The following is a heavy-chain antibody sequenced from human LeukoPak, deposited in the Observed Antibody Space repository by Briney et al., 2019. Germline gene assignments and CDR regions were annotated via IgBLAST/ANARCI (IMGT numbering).Heavy chain of an antibody. CDR3: ASPRYSYAYKFWFDY. CDR1: GGSISSSSYY. J-gene: IGHJ4*02. CDR2: IYYSGST. D-gene: IGHD5-18*01. V-gene: IGHV4-39*01. Sequence: PSETLSLTCTVSGGSISSSSYYWGWIRQPPGKGLEWIGSIYYSGSTYYNPSLKSRVTISVDTSKNQFSLKLSSVTAADTAVYYCASPRYSYAYKFWFDYWGQGTLVTVSS.